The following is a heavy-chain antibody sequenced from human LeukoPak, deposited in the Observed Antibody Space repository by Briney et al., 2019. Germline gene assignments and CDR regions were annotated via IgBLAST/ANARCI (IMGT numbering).Heavy chain of an antibody. CDR2: MNPNSGNT. J-gene: IGHJ5*02. CDR1: GYTFTSYD. Sequence: ASVKVSCKASGYTFTSYDINWVRQATGQGLEWMGWMNPNSGNTGYAQKFQGRVTMTRHTSISTAYMELSSLRSEDTAVYYCARGPNCSGGSCYSSWFDPWGQGTLVTVSS. V-gene: IGHV1-8*01. CDR3: ARGPNCSGGSCYSSWFDP. D-gene: IGHD2-15*01.